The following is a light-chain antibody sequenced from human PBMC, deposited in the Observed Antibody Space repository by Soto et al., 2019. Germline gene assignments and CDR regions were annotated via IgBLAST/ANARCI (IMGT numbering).Light chain of an antibody. CDR3: MQALHTPYT. Sequence: DIVMTQSPLSLPVTPGEPASISCRSSQSLLHSNGYNNLDWYLQKPGQSPQLLIYLGSNRASGVPGWFGGSGSGTDFTLKIRRVEADDVGVYYCMQALHTPYTFGQGTKLEIK. CDR2: LGS. J-gene: IGKJ2*01. V-gene: IGKV2-28*01. CDR1: QSLLHSNGYNN.